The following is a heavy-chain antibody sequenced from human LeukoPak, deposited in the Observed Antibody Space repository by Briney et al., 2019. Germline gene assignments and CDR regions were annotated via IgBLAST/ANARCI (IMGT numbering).Heavy chain of an antibody. CDR3: AKHPGHLMTAADRNLDS. D-gene: IGHD1-14*01. Sequence: GGSLRLSCAASGFTFNNYAMTWVRQAPGKGLEWVSSIGSGGFITYYPDSVKGRFTISRDNSRNTVSLQMNSLSAEDTALYYCAKHPGHLMTAADRNLDSWGQGTLVTVSS. J-gene: IGHJ4*02. CDR1: GFTFNNYA. V-gene: IGHV3-23*01. CDR2: IGSGGFIT.